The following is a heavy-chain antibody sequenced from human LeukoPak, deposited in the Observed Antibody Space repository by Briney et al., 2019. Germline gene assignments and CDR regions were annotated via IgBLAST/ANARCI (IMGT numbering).Heavy chain of an antibody. Sequence: ASVKVSCMASGYTFTNYGISWVRQAPGQGLEWVAWISLATGAPSYAQKFQGRVTLTTDTSTSTAYMELRSLKSDDTAVYYCARDIGLVRGIIMAHWGQGTQVTVSS. CDR1: GYTFTNYG. CDR2: ISLATGAP. V-gene: IGHV1-18*01. J-gene: IGHJ4*02. D-gene: IGHD3-10*01. CDR3: ARDIGLVRGIIMAH.